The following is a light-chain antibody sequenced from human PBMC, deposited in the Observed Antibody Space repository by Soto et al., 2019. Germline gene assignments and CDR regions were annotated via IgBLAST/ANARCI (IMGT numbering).Light chain of an antibody. J-gene: IGKJ1*01. Sequence: EIVLTQSPGTLSLSPGERATITCRASQSVSSSYLAWYQQKLGQAPRLLIYGASSRATGIPDRFSGSGSGTDFTLTISRLEPEDFAVYYCQQYGSSRWTFGQGTKVDIK. CDR3: QQYGSSRWT. CDR1: QSVSSSY. CDR2: GAS. V-gene: IGKV3-20*01.